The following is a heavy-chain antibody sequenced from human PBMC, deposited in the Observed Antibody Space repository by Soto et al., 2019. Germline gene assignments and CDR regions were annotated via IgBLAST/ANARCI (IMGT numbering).Heavy chain of an antibody. CDR2: VHDTGSP. V-gene: IGHV4-39*01. CDR3: ARHLYSGQSSRYYGS. CDR1: YRSISRSAFC. D-gene: IGHD2-2*01. J-gene: IGHJ4*02. Sequence: SASLSLTCTVSYRSISRSAFCWGWIREARGKGLEWIGRVHDTGSPSYNPPLKSRLTMSVDPSKTHLSLKVSSVTAADTAVYYCARHLYSGQSSRYYGSWGQGALVTVSS.